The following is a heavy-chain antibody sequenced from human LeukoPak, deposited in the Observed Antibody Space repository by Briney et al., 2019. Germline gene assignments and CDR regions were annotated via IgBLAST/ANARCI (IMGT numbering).Heavy chain of an antibody. CDR2: INSDGIRT. D-gene: IGHD4-11*01. V-gene: IGHV3-74*01. CDR1: GFTFSSYL. J-gene: IGHJ4*02. Sequence: GGSLRLSCAASGFTFSSYLMHWVRQAPGKGLVWVSRINSDGIRTTYADSVKGRFTISRDNAKNTLYLQMNSLRAEDTAVYYCARALNSNYHFDYWGQGTLVTVSS. CDR3: ARALNSNYHFDY.